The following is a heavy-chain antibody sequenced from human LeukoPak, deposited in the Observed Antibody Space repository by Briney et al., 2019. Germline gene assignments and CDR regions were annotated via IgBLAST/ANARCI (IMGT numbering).Heavy chain of an antibody. CDR1: GGSISSGGYS. Sequence: SQTLSLTCAVSGGSISSGGYSWSWIRQPPGKGLEWIGEINHSGSTNCNPSLKSRVTISVDTSKNQFSLKLSSVTAADTAVYYCARGGEQWLVSHYFDYWGQGTLVTVSS. D-gene: IGHD6-19*01. CDR2: INHSGST. J-gene: IGHJ4*02. CDR3: ARGGEQWLVSHYFDY. V-gene: IGHV4-30-2*01.